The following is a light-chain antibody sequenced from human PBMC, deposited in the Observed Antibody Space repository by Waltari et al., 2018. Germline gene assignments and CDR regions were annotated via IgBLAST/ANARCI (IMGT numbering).Light chain of an antibody. CDR1: QDISRK. Sequence: IVMTQSPATLSMSPGERATLFCRASQDISRKLAWYQHRPGQAPRVLIYGASTRATDIPARFSGSGAGTEFTLTISSLQSDDFAVYYCQQYDNWPSFSFGGGTKVDIK. CDR3: QQYDNWPSFS. J-gene: IGKJ4*01. CDR2: GAS. V-gene: IGKV3-15*01.